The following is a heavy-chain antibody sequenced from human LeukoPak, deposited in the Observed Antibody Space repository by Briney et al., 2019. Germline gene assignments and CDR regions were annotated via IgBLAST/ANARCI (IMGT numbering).Heavy chain of an antibody. J-gene: IGHJ4*02. CDR2: ISGSGGST. CDR3: AKFPLGYCSGGSCYSGNY. CDR1: GFTFSSYA. D-gene: IGHD2-15*01. Sequence: TGGSLRLSCAASGFTFSSYAMSWVRQAPGKGLEWVSAISGSGGSTYYADSVKGRFTISRDNSKNTLYLQMNSLRAEDTAVYYCAKFPLGYCSGGSCYSGNYWGQGTLVTVSS. V-gene: IGHV3-23*01.